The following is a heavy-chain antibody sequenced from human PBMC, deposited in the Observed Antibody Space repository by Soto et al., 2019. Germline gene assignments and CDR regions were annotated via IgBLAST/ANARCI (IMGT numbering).Heavy chain of an antibody. V-gene: IGHV4-30-4*01. Sequence: PSETLSLTCTVSGGSISSGDYYWSWIRQPPGKGLEWIGYIYYSGSTCYNPSLKSRVTISVDTSKNQFSLKLSSVTAADTAVYYCARSYSGTDSYGMDVWGQGTTVTVS. J-gene: IGHJ6*02. CDR3: ARSYSGTDSYGMDV. D-gene: IGHD5-12*01. CDR1: GGSISSGDYY. CDR2: IYYSGST.